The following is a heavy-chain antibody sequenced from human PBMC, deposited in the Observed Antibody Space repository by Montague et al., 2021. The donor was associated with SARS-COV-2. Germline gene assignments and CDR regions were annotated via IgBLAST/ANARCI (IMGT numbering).Heavy chain of an antibody. Sequence: SETLSLTCTVSGGSISSSSYYWGWIRQPPGKGLEWIGSIYYSGSTXYNPSLKSRVTISVDTPKNQFSLKLSSVTAADTAVYYCAREIGYCSSTSCYEGYAFDYGGQGTLVTVSS. D-gene: IGHD2-2*01. CDR2: IYYSGST. V-gene: IGHV4-39*02. CDR1: GGSISSSSYY. J-gene: IGHJ4*02. CDR3: AREIGYCSSTSCYEGYAFDY.